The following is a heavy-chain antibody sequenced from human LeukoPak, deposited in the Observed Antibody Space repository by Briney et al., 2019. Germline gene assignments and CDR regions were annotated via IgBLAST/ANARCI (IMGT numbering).Heavy chain of an antibody. V-gene: IGHV1-69*01. Sequence: LRASVKVSCKASGGTFSSYAISWVRQAPGQGLEWMGGIIPIFGTANYAQKFQGRVTITADESTSTAYMELSSLRSEDTAVYYCASREQVVPAAKSYYYYYMDVWGKGTTVTVSS. CDR2: IIPIFGTA. CDR3: ASREQVVPAAKSYYYYYMDV. D-gene: IGHD2-2*01. J-gene: IGHJ6*03. CDR1: GGTFSSYA.